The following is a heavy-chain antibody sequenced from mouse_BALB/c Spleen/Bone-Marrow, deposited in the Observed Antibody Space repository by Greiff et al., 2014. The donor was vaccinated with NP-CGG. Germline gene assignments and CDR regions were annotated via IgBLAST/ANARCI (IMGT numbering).Heavy chain of an antibody. J-gene: IGHJ4*01. V-gene: IGHV1-54*01. CDR2: INSGSGGT. CDR1: GYAFTNYL. Sequence: QVQLQQSGAELVRPGTSVKVSCKGSGYAFTNYLIEWVKQRPGQGLEWIGVINSGSGGTKYNEKLKGKATLTADNSSSTAYMQRSSLTADASAVYCGAKAITDAMDYWGQGTSVTVSS. CDR3: AKAITDAMDY. D-gene: IGHD1-1*01.